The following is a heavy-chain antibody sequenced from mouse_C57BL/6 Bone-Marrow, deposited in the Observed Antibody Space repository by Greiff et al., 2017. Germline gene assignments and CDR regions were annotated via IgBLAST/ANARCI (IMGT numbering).Heavy chain of an antibody. D-gene: IGHD2-10*02. V-gene: IGHV1-26*01. J-gene: IGHJ4*01. CDR1: GYTFTDYY. CDR2: INPNNGGT. CDR3: AHWYGKGYYAMDY. Sequence: EVQLQQSGPELVKPGASVKISCKASGYTFTDYYMNWVKQSHGKSLEWIGDINPNNGGTSYNQKFKGKATLTVDKSSSTAYMELRSLTSEDSAVYYSAHWYGKGYYAMDYWGQETSVTVSS.